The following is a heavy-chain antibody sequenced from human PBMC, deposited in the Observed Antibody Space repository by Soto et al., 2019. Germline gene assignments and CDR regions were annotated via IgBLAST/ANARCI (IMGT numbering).Heavy chain of an antibody. V-gene: IGHV4-59*01. CDR1: GGSISSYY. Sequence: QVQLQESGPGLVKPSETLSLTCTVSGGSISSYYWSWIRQPPGKGLEWIGYIYYSGSTNYNPSPKSRVTISVDTSKHQFSLELSSVTAADTAVYYCARGDPLLWFGEKVYYGMDVWGQGTTVTVSS. CDR2: IYYSGST. D-gene: IGHD3-10*01. J-gene: IGHJ6*02. CDR3: ARGDPLLWFGEKVYYGMDV.